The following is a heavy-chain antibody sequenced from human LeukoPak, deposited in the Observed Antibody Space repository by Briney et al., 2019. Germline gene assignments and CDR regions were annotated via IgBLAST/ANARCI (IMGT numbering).Heavy chain of an antibody. J-gene: IGHJ4*02. CDR3: ARGKYTSFDN. D-gene: IGHD6-6*01. Sequence: SQTLSLTCAISGDSIFTNNVAWNWIRQSPSRGLEWLGRTYYRSKWSFDYAVSVKSRITINADTSKNQFTLQLSSVTPEDTAVYYCARGKYTSFDNWGQGTLVTVSS. CDR2: TYYRSKWSF. V-gene: IGHV6-1*01. CDR1: GDSIFTNNVA.